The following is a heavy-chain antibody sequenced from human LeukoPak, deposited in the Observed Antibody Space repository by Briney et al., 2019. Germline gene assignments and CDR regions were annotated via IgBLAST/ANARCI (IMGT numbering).Heavy chain of an antibody. CDR2: INPNINGT. V-gene: IGHV1-2*02. CDR1: GYTFTGYE. D-gene: IGHD6-13*01. CDR3: ARVPYSSSWHERGYYFDY. J-gene: IGHJ4*02. Sequence: ASVKVSCKASGYTFTGYEIHWVRQAPGQGLEWMGWINPNINGTNYAQKFQGRVTMTGDRSISTAYMELSRLRSDDTAVYYCARVPYSSSWHERGYYFDYWGQGTLVTVSS.